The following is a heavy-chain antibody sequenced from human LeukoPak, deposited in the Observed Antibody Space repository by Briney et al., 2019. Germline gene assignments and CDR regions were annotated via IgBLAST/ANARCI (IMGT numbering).Heavy chain of an antibody. Sequence: ASVKVSCKASGYTFTGYYMHWVRQAPGQGLEWMGGIIPIFGTANYAQKFQGRVTITADESTSTAYMELSSLRSEDTAVYYCARADCSGGSCYSGYYYYGMDVWGQGTTVTVSS. CDR1: GYTFTGYY. CDR2: IIPIFGTA. CDR3: ARADCSGGSCYSGYYYYGMDV. J-gene: IGHJ6*02. V-gene: IGHV1-69*13. D-gene: IGHD2-15*01.